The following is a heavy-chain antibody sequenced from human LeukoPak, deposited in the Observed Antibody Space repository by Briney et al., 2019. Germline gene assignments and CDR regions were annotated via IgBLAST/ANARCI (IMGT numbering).Heavy chain of an antibody. CDR2: ISNSAGST. J-gene: IGHJ4*02. D-gene: IGHD3-22*01. V-gene: IGHV3-23*01. Sequence: GGSLRLSCAASGFTFSSSVMSWVRQAPGKGLDWVSGISNSAGSTYYADSVKGRFTISRDNSKNTLYLQMNSLRAEDTAVYYCAKGTGYYDSSGYLDYWGQGTLVTVSS. CDR1: GFTFSSSV. CDR3: AKGTGYYDSSGYLDY.